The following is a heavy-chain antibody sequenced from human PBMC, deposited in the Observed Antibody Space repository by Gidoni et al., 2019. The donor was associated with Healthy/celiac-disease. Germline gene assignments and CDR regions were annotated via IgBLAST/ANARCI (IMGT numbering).Heavy chain of an antibody. J-gene: IGHJ4*02. CDR2: INHSGST. CDR1: GGSFSGYY. CDR3: ARGRYGSGSYFDY. Sequence: QVQLQQWGAGLLKPSETLSLTCAVYGGSFSGYYWSWIRQPPGEGLEWIGEINHSGSTNYNPSLKSRVTISVDTSKNQFSLKLSSVTAADTAVYYCARGRYGSGSYFDYWGQGTLVTVSS. D-gene: IGHD3-10*01. V-gene: IGHV4-34*01.